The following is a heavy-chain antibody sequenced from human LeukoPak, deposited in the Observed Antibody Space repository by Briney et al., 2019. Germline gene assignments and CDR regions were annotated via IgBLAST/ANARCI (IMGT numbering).Heavy chain of an antibody. CDR3: ARQPIDYGPDY. CDR2: IYPDDSET. J-gene: IGHJ4*02. Sequence: GDSQKISCQSSGYSFTSYWIAWVRQMPGKGLEWMGIIYPDDSETRYNPSFQGQVTMSADKSISTAYLQWSALESSDTAIYYCARQPIDYGPDYWGLGTRVTVSS. D-gene: IGHD4/OR15-4a*01. V-gene: IGHV5-51*01. CDR1: GYSFTSYW.